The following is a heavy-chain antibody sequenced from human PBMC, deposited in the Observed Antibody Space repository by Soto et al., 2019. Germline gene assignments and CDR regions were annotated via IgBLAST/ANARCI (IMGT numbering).Heavy chain of an antibody. Sequence: GGSLRLSCAASGFTFSSYGMHWVRQAPGKGLEWVAVISYDGSNKYYADSVKGRFTISRDNSKNTLYLQMNSLRAEDTAVYYCAKGPRMQESTGYYYYYGMDVWGQGTTVTVSS. CDR3: AKGPRMQESTGYYYYYGMDV. J-gene: IGHJ6*02. CDR2: ISYDGSNK. CDR1: GFTFSSYG. D-gene: IGHD2-8*02. V-gene: IGHV3-30*18.